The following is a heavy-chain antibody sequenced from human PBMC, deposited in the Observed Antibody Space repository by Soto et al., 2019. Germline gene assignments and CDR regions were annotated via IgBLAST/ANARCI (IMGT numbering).Heavy chain of an antibody. CDR3: ARDRNPYYGGNSNNWFDP. CDR2: IIPIFGTA. D-gene: IGHD4-17*01. CDR1: GGTFSSYA. J-gene: IGHJ5*02. V-gene: IGHV1-69*13. Sequence: GASVKVSCKASGGTFSSYAISWVRQAPGQGLEWMGGIIPIFGTANYAQKFQGGVTITADESTSTAYMELSSLRSEDTAVYYCARDRNPYYGGNSNNWFDPWGQGTLVTVSS.